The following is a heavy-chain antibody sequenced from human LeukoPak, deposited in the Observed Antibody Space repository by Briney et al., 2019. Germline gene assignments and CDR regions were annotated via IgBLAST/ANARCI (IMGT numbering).Heavy chain of an antibody. J-gene: IGHJ6*03. CDR2: IYYSGST. CDR3: ARELRQYYYYYMDV. V-gene: IGHV4-59*12. D-gene: IGHD4-11*01. Sequence: SETLSLTCTVSGGSISSYYWSWIRQPPGKGLEWIGYIYYSGSTNYNPSLKSRVTISVDTSKNEFSLKLSSVTAADTAVYYCARELRQYYYYYMDVWGKGTTVTVSS. CDR1: GGSISSYY.